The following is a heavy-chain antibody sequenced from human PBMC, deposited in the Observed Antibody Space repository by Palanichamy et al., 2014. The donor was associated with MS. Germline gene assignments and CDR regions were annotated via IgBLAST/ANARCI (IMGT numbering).Heavy chain of an antibody. J-gene: IGHJ6*02. D-gene: IGHD2-8*02. Sequence: EVQVVESGGGLIQPGGSLRLSCAASGLSVSSQYMSWVRQAPGKGLEWVSVIYSGGTTDYVESVKGRFTISRDNSKNTLYLQMSSLRAEDTAVYYCASGLEVRLGVPVGYRYYGLDVWGQGTTVTVSS. CDR2: IYSGGTT. CDR1: GLSVSSQY. V-gene: IGHV3-53*01. CDR3: ASGLEVRLGVPVGYRYYGLDV.